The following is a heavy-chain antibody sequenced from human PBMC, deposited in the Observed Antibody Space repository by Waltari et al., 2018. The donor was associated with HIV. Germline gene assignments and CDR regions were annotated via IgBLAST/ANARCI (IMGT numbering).Heavy chain of an antibody. V-gene: IGHV4-61*02. CDR1: GGSISSGSYY. CDR2: IYTSGST. D-gene: IGHD2-2*01. J-gene: IGHJ4*02. CDR3: ARAAVVTSCFDY. Sequence: QVQLQESGPGLVKPSQTLSLTCTVSGGSISSGSYYWSWIRQPAGKGLEWIGRIYTSGSTNYNPSLKSRVTISVDTSKNQFSRKLSSVTAADTAVYYCARAAVVTSCFDYWGQGTLVTVSS.